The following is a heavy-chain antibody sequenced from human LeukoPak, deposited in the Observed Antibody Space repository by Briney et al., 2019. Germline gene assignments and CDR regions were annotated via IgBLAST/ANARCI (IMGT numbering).Heavy chain of an antibody. J-gene: IGHJ4*02. CDR3: AKAMRLRDLRPPNFDY. V-gene: IGHV3-9*01. CDR2: ISWNSGSI. CDR1: GFTFDDYA. Sequence: GRSLRLSCAASGFTFDDYAMHWVRQALGKGLEWVSGISWNSGSIGYADSVKGRFTISRDNAKNSLYLQMNSLRAEDTALYYCAKAMRLRDLRPPNFDYWGQGTLVTVSS. D-gene: IGHD2-21*02.